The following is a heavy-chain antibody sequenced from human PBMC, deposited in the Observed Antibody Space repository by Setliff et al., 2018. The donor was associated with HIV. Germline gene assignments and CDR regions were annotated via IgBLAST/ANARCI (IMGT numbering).Heavy chain of an antibody. V-gene: IGHV1-18*01. CDR3: ARDQYYDSSSYWNPNSYYFDY. D-gene: IGHD3-22*01. Sequence: ASVKVSCKASGYTFTTYDITWVRQAPGQGLEWLGWISPYNGHTNFAQKFQGRVTMTTDTATSTAYMELRSLRSDDTAVYYCARDQYYDSSSYWNPNSYYFDYWGQGTLVTVSS. CDR2: ISPYNGHT. CDR1: GYTFTTYD. J-gene: IGHJ4*02.